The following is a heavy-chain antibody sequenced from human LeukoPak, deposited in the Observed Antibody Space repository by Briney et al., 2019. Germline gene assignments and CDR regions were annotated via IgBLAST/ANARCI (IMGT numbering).Heavy chain of an antibody. Sequence: ASVKVSCKASGYTFTGGYMHWVRQAPGQGLEGRGWINPNSGGTNYAQKFQGRVTMTRDTSINTAYMELTRLRSDDTAVYYCARGTGWLDFWGQGTLVTVSS. V-gene: IGHV1-2*02. CDR2: INPNSGGT. CDR1: GYTFTGGY. J-gene: IGHJ4*02. CDR3: ARGTGWLDF. D-gene: IGHD6-19*01.